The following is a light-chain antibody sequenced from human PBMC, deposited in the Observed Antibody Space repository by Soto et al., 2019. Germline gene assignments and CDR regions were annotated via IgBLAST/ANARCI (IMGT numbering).Light chain of an antibody. Sequence: EIVLTQSPATLSLSLGERATLSCMASQSIGSYLAWYQHKLGQPPRLLIYDASNRATGIPVRFSGSGSGTDFTLTISGLEPEDFALYYCQQYHTSPLTFGQGTKVDIK. V-gene: IGKV3-11*01. CDR2: DAS. CDR1: QSIGSY. CDR3: QQYHTSPLT. J-gene: IGKJ1*01.